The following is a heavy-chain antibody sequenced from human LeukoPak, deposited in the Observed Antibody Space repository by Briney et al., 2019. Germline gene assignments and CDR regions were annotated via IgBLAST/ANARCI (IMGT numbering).Heavy chain of an antibody. CDR3: ARRAIGYDSSGYYPNWYFDL. D-gene: IGHD3-22*01. CDR2: IYYSGST. Sequence: PETLSLTCTVSGGSISSSSYYWGWIRQPPGKGLEWIGSIYYSGSTYYNPSLKSRVTISVDTSKNQFSLKLSSVTAADTAVYYCARRAIGYDSSGYYPNWYFDLWGRGTLVTVSS. V-gene: IGHV4-39*01. CDR1: GGSISSSSYY. J-gene: IGHJ2*01.